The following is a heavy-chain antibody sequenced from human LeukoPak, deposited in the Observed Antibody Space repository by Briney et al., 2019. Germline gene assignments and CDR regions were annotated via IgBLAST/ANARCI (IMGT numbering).Heavy chain of an antibody. V-gene: IGHV1-58*01. Sequence: SVKVSCRASGFTFTSSAWQGGRQHRGQRLVWLGWIVVGSGNTNYAQKFQERVTITRDMSTSTAYMELSSLRSEDTAVYYCSAEGEGRDAFDIWGQGTMVTVSS. CDR2: IVVGSGNT. CDR1: GFTFTSSA. J-gene: IGHJ3*02. CDR3: SAEGEGRDAFDI.